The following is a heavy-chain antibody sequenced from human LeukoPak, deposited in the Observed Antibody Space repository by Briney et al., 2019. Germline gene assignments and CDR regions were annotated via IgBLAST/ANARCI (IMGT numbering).Heavy chain of an antibody. CDR2: ISWNSGSI. CDR1: GFTFDDYA. J-gene: IGHJ4*02. Sequence: GVSLRLSCAASGFTFDDYAMHWVRQAPGKGLEWVSGISWNSGSIGYADSVKGRFTISRDNAKNSLYLQMNSLRAEDTALYYCAKGRSGSSTSCLDYWGQGTLVTVSS. D-gene: IGHD2-2*01. V-gene: IGHV3-9*01. CDR3: AKGRSGSSTSCLDY.